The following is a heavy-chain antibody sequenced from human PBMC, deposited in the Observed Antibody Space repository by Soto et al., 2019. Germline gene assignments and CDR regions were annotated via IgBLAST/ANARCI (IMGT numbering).Heavy chain of an antibody. CDR2: IKSKTDGGTT. J-gene: IGHJ4*02. V-gene: IGHV3-15*01. D-gene: IGHD3-22*01. CDR3: TTDWAMGYYDSSGYYKQQPYYFDY. CDR1: GFTFSNAW. Sequence: GGSLRLSCAASGFTFSNAWMSWVRQAPGKGLEWVGRIKSKTDGGTTDYAAPVKGRFTISRDDSKNTLYLQMNSLKTEDTAVYYCTTDWAMGYYDSSGYYKQQPYYFDYWGQGTLVTVSS.